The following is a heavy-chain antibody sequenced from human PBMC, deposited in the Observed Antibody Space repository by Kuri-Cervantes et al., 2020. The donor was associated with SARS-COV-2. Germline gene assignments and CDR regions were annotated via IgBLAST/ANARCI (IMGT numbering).Heavy chain of an antibody. V-gene: IGHV1-24*01. CDR2: FDPEDGET. D-gene: IGHD2-15*01. J-gene: IGHJ6*03. CDR1: GYTLTELS. CDR3: AREEVVVAATHYYYYYYMDV. Sequence: ASVKVSCKVSGYTLTELSMHWVRQAPGKGLEWMGGFDPEDGETIYAQKFQGRVTMTRDTSISTAYMELSRLRSDDTAVYYCAREEVVVAATHYYYYYYMDVWGKGTTVTVSS.